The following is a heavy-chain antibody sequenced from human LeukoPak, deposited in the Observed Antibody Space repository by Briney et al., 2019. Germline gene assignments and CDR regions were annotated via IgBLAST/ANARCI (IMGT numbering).Heavy chain of an antibody. Sequence: GGSLRLSCAASGFTFSSYPISWVRQAPGKGLEWVSAISGSGRFTYFAESVKGRFAISRDNSNTTVYLHMHSLSVEDTAIYYGAARSRKTMIVIGWGQGTLVTVSS. CDR3: AARSRKTMIVIG. J-gene: IGHJ4*02. V-gene: IGHV3-23*01. D-gene: IGHD3-22*01. CDR1: GFTFSSYP. CDR2: ISGSGRFT.